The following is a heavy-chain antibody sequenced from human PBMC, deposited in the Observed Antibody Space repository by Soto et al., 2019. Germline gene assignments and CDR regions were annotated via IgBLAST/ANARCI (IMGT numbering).Heavy chain of an antibody. D-gene: IGHD3-3*01. CDR3: ARGPPNSYYDFWSFFDY. CDR2: IIPIFGTA. V-gene: IGHV1-69*01. CDR1: GGTFSSYA. J-gene: IGHJ4*02. Sequence: VKVSCKASGGTFSSYAISWVRQAPGQGLEWMGGIIPIFGTANYAQKFQGRVTITADESTSTAYMELSSLRSEDTAVYYCARGPPNSYYDFWSFFDYWGQGTLVTVSS.